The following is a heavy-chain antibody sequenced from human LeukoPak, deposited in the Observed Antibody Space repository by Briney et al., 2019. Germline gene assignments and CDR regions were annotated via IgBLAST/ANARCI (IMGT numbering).Heavy chain of an antibody. CDR2: INPNSGGT. CDR1: GYTFTGYY. CDR3: ARHYYDSSGYYYGTFDY. V-gene: IGHV1-2*02. Sequence: ASVKVSCKASGYTFTGYYVHWVRQAPGQGLEWMGWINPNSGGTNYAQKFQGRVTMTRDTSISTAYMELSRLRSDDTAVYYCARHYYDSSGYYYGTFDYWGQGTLVTVSS. J-gene: IGHJ4*02. D-gene: IGHD3-22*01.